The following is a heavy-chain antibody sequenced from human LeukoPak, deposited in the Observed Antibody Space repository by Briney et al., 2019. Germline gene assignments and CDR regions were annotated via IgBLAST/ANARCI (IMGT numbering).Heavy chain of an antibody. CDR1: GGSFSGYY. V-gene: IGHV4-34*01. D-gene: IGHD3-3*01. Sequence: SETLSLTCAVYGGSFSGYYWSWIRQPPGKGLEWIGSIYYSGSTYYNPSLKSRVTISVDTSKNQFSLKLSSVTAADTAVYYCARHEYDFWSGWGAFDIWGQGTMVTVSS. CDR2: IYYSGST. J-gene: IGHJ3*02. CDR3: ARHEYDFWSGWGAFDI.